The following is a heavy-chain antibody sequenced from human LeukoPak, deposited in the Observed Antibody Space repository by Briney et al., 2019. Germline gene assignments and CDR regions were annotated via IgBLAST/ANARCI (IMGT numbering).Heavy chain of an antibody. Sequence: PSETLSLTCTVSGGSISSSSYYWGWIRQPPGKGLEWIGSIYYSGSTYYNPSLKSRVTISVDTSKNQFSLKLSSVTAADTAVYYYARHGSRAYVGATRYWGQGTLVTVSS. CDR2: IYYSGST. CDR1: GGSISSSSYY. D-gene: IGHD1-26*01. CDR3: ARHGSRAYVGATRY. J-gene: IGHJ4*02. V-gene: IGHV4-39*01.